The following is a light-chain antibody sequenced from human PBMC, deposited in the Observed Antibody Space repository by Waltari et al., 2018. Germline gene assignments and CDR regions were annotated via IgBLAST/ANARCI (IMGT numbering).Light chain of an antibody. CDR2: GVN. V-gene: IGLV1-40*01. CDR1: WSNIGAGYT. J-gene: IGLJ2*01. Sequence: QSVLTQPPSVSGAPGQRVTISCTGSWSNIGAGYTVHWYQQLPGKAPTLLVYGVNTRPPGVPDRLFGSKSGTSASLAIPGLQPEDEADYYCQSYDTSLGVVFGGGTKLTVL. CDR3: QSYDTSLGVV.